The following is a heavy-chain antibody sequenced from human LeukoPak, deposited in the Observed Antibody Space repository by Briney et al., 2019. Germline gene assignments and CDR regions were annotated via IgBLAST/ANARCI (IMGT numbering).Heavy chain of an antibody. J-gene: IGHJ4*02. D-gene: IGHD1/OR15-1a*01. CDR2: INHSGYT. Sequence: SETLSLTCAVSGVSFNDYYWSWVRQTPGKGLEWIGEINHSGYTNDSPSLKSRVTLSIDTSRNQFSLNLRSVTVADTAVYYCARFAYNWDILDSWGQGILVTVSS. CDR3: ARFAYNWDILDS. CDR1: GVSFNDYY. V-gene: IGHV4-34*01.